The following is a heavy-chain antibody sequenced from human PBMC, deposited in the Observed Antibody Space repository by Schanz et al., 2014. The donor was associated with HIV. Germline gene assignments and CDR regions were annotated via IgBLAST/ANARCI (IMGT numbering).Heavy chain of an antibody. CDR2: IDSSSSYK. J-gene: IGHJ6*02. Sequence: EVQLVESGGGLVKPGGSLRLSCAASRFTFSVYAMNWVRQAPGKGLEWVSSIDSSSSYKYYADSVKGRFTISRDNAKNSLYLQMNTLRAEDTAVYYCARKDGWFGDIYYFGLDVWGRGTTVTVSS. D-gene: IGHD3-10*01. CDR3: ARKDGWFGDIYYFGLDV. CDR1: RFTFSVYA. V-gene: IGHV3-21*01.